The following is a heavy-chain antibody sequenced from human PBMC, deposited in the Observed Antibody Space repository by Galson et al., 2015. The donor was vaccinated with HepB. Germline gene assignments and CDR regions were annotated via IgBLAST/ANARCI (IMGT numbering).Heavy chain of an antibody. CDR3: ARVGGGSRFQEDNYYMDV. CDR1: GGTFSSYA. V-gene: IGHV1-69*13. D-gene: IGHD1-26*01. CDR2: IIPIFGTA. J-gene: IGHJ6*03. Sequence: SVKVSCKASGGTFSSYAISWVRQAPGQGLEWMGGIIPIFGTANYAQKFQGRVTITADESTSTAYMELRSLRSGDTAVYYCARVGGGSRFQEDNYYMDVWGKGTTVTVSS.